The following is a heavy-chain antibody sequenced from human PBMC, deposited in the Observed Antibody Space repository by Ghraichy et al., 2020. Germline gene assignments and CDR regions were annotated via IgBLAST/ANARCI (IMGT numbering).Heavy chain of an antibody. J-gene: IGHJ2*01. CDR1: GFTFSSYW. V-gene: IGHV3-7*01. CDR2: IKQDGSEK. Sequence: GGSLRLSCAASGFTFSSYWMSWVRQAPGKGLEWVANIKQDGSEKYYVDSVKGRFTISRDNAKNSLYLQMNSLRAEDTAVYYCARVLDEEYCSGGSCYSAWYFDLWGRGTLVTVSS. CDR3: ARVLDEEYCSGGSCYSAWYFDL. D-gene: IGHD2-15*01.